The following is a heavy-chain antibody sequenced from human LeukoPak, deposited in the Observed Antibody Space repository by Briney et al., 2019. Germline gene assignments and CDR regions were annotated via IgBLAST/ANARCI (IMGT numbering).Heavy chain of an antibody. V-gene: IGHV1-69*13. Sequence: SVKVSCKASGGTFSSYAISWVRQAPGQGLEWMGGIIPIFGTANYAQKFQGRATITADESTSTAYMELSSLRSEDTAVYYCARPGIAAAGTSPGDYYGMDVWGKGTTVTVSS. D-gene: IGHD6-13*01. J-gene: IGHJ6*04. CDR1: GGTFSSYA. CDR2: IIPIFGTA. CDR3: ARPGIAAAGTSPGDYYGMDV.